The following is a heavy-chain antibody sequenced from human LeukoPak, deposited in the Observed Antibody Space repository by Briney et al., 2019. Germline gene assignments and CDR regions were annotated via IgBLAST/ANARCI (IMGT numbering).Heavy chain of an antibody. Sequence: GGSLRLSCAASGFTVSNNYMSWVRQAPGKGLEWVTVIYSGGSTYYADSVKGRFTISRDNSKNTLYLQMNSLRAEDTAVYYCASGYSGYDSDDAFDIWGQGTMVTVSS. V-gene: IGHV3-53*01. CDR2: IYSGGST. D-gene: IGHD5-12*01. J-gene: IGHJ3*02. CDR1: GFTVSNNY. CDR3: ASGYSGYDSDDAFDI.